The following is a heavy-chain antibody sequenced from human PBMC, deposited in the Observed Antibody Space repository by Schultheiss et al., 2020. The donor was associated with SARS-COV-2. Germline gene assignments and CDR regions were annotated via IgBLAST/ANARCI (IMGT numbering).Heavy chain of an antibody. J-gene: IGHJ4*02. V-gene: IGHV4-34*01. CDR2: INHSGST. CDR1: GGSISSYY. D-gene: IGHD2-21*02. Sequence: SETLSLTCTVSGGSISSYYWSWIRQPPGKGLEWIGEINHSGSTNYNPSLKSRVTISVDTSKNQFSLKLSSVTAADTAVYYCARRRNHDSPFDYWGQGTLVTVSS. CDR3: ARRRNHDSPFDY.